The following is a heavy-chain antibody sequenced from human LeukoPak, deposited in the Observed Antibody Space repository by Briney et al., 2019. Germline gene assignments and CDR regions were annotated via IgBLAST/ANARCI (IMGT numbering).Heavy chain of an antibody. Sequence: PTGGSLRLSCAASGFTFSTYAMSWVRQAPGKGLEWVSTISGSGGSTYYADSVKGRLTISRDNSKNTLYLQMNSLRSEDTALYYCAKDPPDIALAGYFDYWGQGTQVTVSS. J-gene: IGHJ4*02. V-gene: IGHV3-23*01. CDR3: AKDPPDIALAGYFDY. CDR1: GFTFSTYA. CDR2: ISGSGGST. D-gene: IGHD6-19*01.